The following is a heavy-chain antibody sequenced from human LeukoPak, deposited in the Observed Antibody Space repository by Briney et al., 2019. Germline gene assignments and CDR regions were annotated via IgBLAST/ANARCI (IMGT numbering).Heavy chain of an antibody. CDR3: ARQGSDAFDI. J-gene: IGHJ3*02. CDR1: GGSISSYY. CDR2: IYYRGST. Sequence: SETLSLTCTVSGGSISSYYWSWIRQPPGKGLEWIGYIYYRGSTNYNPSLKSRVTISVDTSKNQFSLKLSSVTAADTAVYYCARQGSDAFDIWGQGTMVTVSS. V-gene: IGHV4-59*08.